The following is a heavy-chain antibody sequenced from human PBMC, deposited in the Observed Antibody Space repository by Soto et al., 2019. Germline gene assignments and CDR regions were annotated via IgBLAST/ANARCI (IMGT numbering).Heavy chain of an antibody. D-gene: IGHD5-12*01. CDR2: INPNSGGT. CDR1: GYTFTGYY. V-gene: IGHV1-2*02. J-gene: IGHJ6*02. Sequence: ASVKVSCKASGYTFTGYYMHWVRQAPGQGLEWMGWINPNSGGTNYAQKFQGRVTMTRDTSISTAYMELSRLRSDDTAVYYCATTDKVGDGYNSIFYYYYYGMDVWGQGTTVTVSS. CDR3: ATTDKVGDGYNSIFYYYYYGMDV.